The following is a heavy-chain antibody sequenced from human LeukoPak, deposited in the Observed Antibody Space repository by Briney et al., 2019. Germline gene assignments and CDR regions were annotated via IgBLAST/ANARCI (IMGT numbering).Heavy chain of an antibody. V-gene: IGHV3-48*03. D-gene: IGHD5-18*01. Sequence: GGSLRLSCAASGFTFSRYAIHWVRQAPGKGLEWVSYISRSGSTIYYADSVKGRFTISRDNAKNSLYLQMNSLRGEDTAVYYCARDYEGGLWGPFDYWGQGTLVTVSS. CDR1: GFTFSRYA. CDR2: ISRSGSTI. J-gene: IGHJ4*02. CDR3: ARDYEGGLWGPFDY.